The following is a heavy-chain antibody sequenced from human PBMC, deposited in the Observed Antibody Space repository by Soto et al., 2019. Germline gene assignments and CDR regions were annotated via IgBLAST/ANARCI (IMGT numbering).Heavy chain of an antibody. CDR1: GFTFSSYW. J-gene: IGHJ4*02. Sequence: GGSLRLSCAASGFTFSSYWMSWVRQAPGKGLEWVANIKQDGSEKYYVDSVKGRFTISRDNAKNSLYLQMNSLRAEDTAVYYCARDRYYDSNGYQLSLDYWGQGTLVTVSS. CDR3: ARDRYYDSNGYQLSLDY. V-gene: IGHV3-7*01. D-gene: IGHD3-22*01. CDR2: IKQDGSEK.